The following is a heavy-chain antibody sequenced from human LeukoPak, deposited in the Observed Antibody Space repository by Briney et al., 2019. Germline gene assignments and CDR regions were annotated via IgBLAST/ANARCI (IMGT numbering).Heavy chain of an antibody. CDR3: AKPDLITLIEAVIHTFES. CDR1: GFTFSSYA. V-gene: IGHV3-23*01. Sequence: GGSLRLSCAGSGFTFSSYAMSWVRQAPGKGLEWVSGISGSGGSTYYADSVKGRFTISRDNSKNTLYLQMNTLRAEDTAVYYCAKPDLITLIEAVIHTFESWGQGTLVTVSS. D-gene: IGHD3-22*01. J-gene: IGHJ4*02. CDR2: ISGSGGST.